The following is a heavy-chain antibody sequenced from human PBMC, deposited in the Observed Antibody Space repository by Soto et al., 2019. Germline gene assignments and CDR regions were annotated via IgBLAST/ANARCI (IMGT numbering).Heavy chain of an antibody. Sequence: GGSLRLSCAASGFTFSDCYMSWIRQAPGKGLEWVANIKQDGSVKYYVDSVKGRFTISRDNAKNEVYLQMNSLRVEDTAVYYCARIGYSCSSNDYWGQGTLVTVS. V-gene: IGHV3-7*01. D-gene: IGHD2-2*03. CDR2: IKQDGSVK. J-gene: IGHJ4*02. CDR3: ARIGYSCSSNDY. CDR1: GFTFSDCY.